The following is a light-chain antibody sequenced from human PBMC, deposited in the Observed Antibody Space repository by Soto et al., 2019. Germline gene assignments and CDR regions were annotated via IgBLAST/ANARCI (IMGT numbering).Light chain of an antibody. Sequence: DIQVTQSASSLSASVGDRVTITSRASQTIRTYVNWYQQTQGRAPKLPIYAASSLHGGVPSRFSGGGSGTDFTLPLTSLQTEDVKTYYCQQTSAAPFTFGPGTKVDIK. CDR1: QTIRTY. CDR3: QQTSAAPFT. J-gene: IGKJ3*01. V-gene: IGKV1-39*01. CDR2: AAS.